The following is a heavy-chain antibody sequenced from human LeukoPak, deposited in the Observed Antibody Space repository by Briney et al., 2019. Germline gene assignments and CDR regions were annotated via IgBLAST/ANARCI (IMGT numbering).Heavy chain of an antibody. Sequence: GRSLRLSCAASGFTFSSYGMHWVRQAPGKGLEWVAVIWYDGSNKYYADSVKGRFTISRDNSKNTLYLQMNSLRDEDTAVYYCAKVPYSDYGAGRPPFMDVWGHGTTVAISS. CDR2: IWYDGSNK. D-gene: IGHD3-10*01. V-gene: IGHV3-33*06. CDR1: GFTFSSYG. J-gene: IGHJ6*02. CDR3: AKVPYSDYGAGRPPFMDV.